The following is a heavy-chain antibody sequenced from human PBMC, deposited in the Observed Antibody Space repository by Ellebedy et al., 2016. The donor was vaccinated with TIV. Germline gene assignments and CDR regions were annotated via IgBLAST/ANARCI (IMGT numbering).Heavy chain of an antibody. CDR1: GYTFTSYG. D-gene: IGHD3-9*01. J-gene: IGHJ6*02. Sequence: ASVTVSCXASGYTFTSYGISWVRQAPGQGFEWMGWISAYNGNTNYAQKLQGRVTMTTDTSTSTAYMELRSLRSDDTAVYYCARTWGTGDFDWLPHYGMDVWGQGTTVTVSS. V-gene: IGHV1-18*04. CDR3: ARTWGTGDFDWLPHYGMDV. CDR2: ISAYNGNT.